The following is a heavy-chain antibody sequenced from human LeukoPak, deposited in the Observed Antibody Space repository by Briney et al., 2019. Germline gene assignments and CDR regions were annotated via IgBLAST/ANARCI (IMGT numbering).Heavy chain of an antibody. J-gene: IGHJ4*02. Sequence: PGGSLRLSCAASGFTFSSYSMNWVRQAPGKGLEWVSYISSSSSAIYYADSVKGRFTISRDNAKNSLYLQMNSQRAEDTAVYYCARDYDFWSGYEGHFDYWGQGTLVTVSS. CDR2: ISSSSSAI. CDR1: GFTFSSYS. CDR3: ARDYDFWSGYEGHFDY. V-gene: IGHV3-48*01. D-gene: IGHD3-3*01.